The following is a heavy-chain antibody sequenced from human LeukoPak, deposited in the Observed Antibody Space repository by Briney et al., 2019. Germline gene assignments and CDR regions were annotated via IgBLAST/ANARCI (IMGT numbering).Heavy chain of an antibody. V-gene: IGHV5-51*01. CDR2: IYPGDSDT. Sequence: GESLKISCKGSGDSFTSCCIGWVRQMPAESLQWMGIIYPGDSDTRYSPSFQGQVTISADKSISTAYLQWSSLKASDTAMYYCARLTAVAGVFDYWGQGTLVTVSS. D-gene: IGHD6-19*01. J-gene: IGHJ4*02. CDR3: ARLTAVAGVFDY. CDR1: GDSFTSCC.